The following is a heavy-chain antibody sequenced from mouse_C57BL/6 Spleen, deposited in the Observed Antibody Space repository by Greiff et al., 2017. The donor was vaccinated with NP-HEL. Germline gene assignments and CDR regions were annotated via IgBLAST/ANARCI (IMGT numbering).Heavy chain of an antibody. V-gene: IGHV1-69*01. CDR2: IDPSDSYT. CDR1: GYTFTSYW. CDR3: ARDDYGFAY. J-gene: IGHJ3*01. Sequence: VQLQQPGAELVMPGASVKLSCKASGYTFTSYWMHWVKQRPGQGLEWIGEIDPSDSYTNYNQKFKGKSTLTVDKSSSTAYMQLSSLTSDDSAVYYCARDDYGFAYWGQGTLVTVSA. D-gene: IGHD2-4*01.